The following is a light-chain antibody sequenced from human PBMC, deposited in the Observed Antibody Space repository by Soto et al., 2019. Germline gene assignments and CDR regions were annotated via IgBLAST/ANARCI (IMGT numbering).Light chain of an antibody. J-gene: IGLJ2*01. V-gene: IGLV2-8*01. Sequence: QSALTQPPSASGSPGQSVTISCTETSSDIGDYNFVSWYQHHPGKAPKLIIYEASKRPSGVPDRFSASKSGNTASLTVSGLQAEDEADYYCSSYAGDSGFLFGGGTKLIVL. CDR2: EAS. CDR1: SSDIGDYNF. CDR3: SSYAGDSGFL.